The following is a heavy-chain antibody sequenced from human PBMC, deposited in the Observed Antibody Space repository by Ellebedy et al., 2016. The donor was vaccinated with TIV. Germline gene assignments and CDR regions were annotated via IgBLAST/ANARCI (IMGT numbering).Heavy chain of an antibody. CDR1: GFTFSSYG. Sequence: GGSLRLXCAASGFTFSSYGMHWVRQAPGKGLEWVAVISYDGSNKYYADSVKGRFTISRDNSKNTLYLQMNSLRAEDTAVYYCAKDMTSVWGSYRYTTSYYGMDVWGQGTTVTVSS. CDR3: AKDMTSVWGSYRYTTSYYGMDV. J-gene: IGHJ6*02. V-gene: IGHV3-30*18. D-gene: IGHD3-16*02. CDR2: ISYDGSNK.